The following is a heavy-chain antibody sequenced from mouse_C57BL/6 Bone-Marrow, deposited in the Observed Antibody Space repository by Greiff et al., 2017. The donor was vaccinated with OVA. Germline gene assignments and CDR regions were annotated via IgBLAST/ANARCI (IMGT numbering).Heavy chain of an antibody. CDR2: IYPGRGST. V-gene: IGHV1-55*01. Sequence: QVQLQQPGAELVKPGASVKMSCKASGYTFTSYWITWVKQRPGQGLEWIGDIYPGRGSTNYNEKFKSKATLTVDTSSSTAYMQLSSLTSEDSAVYYCARSDYGSAWFAYWGQGTLVTVSA. J-gene: IGHJ3*01. CDR1: GYTFTSYW. D-gene: IGHD1-1*01. CDR3: ARSDYGSAWFAY.